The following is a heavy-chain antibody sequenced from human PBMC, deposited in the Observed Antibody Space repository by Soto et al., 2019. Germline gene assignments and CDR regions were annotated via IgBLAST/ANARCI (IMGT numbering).Heavy chain of an antibody. Sequence: GGSLRLSCAASGFTFSSYWMSWVRQAPGKGLEWVANIKQDGSEKYYVDSVKGRFTISRDNAKNSLYLQRNSLRAEDTAVYYCARGAHIVVVPAASSDVWGKGTTVTVSS. V-gene: IGHV3-7*01. CDR2: IKQDGSEK. J-gene: IGHJ6*04. CDR3: ARGAHIVVVPAASSDV. D-gene: IGHD2-2*01. CDR1: GFTFSSYW.